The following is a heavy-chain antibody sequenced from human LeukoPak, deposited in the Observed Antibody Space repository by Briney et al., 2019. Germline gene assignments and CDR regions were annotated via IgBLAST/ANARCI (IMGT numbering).Heavy chain of an antibody. CDR2: IIGSTGST. D-gene: IGHD5-12*01. V-gene: IGHV3-23*01. CDR1: GFTISNYA. J-gene: IGHJ4*02. Sequence: GGSLRLSCAPSGFTISNYAMSWVRQAPGKGLEWVSLIIGSTGSTFYADSVKGRFTISRDNSKNTLYLQMNSLRAEDTAVYYCAKGGYDYVEIGYFDYWGQGTLVTVSS. CDR3: AKGGYDYVEIGYFDY.